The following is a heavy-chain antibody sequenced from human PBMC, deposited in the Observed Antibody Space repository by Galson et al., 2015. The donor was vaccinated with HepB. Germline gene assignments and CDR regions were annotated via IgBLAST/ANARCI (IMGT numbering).Heavy chain of an antibody. V-gene: IGHV3-7*01. CDR1: GFTFSNSW. J-gene: IGHJ4*02. D-gene: IGHD3-10*01. CDR2: MTRDGNEK. CDR3: ATYSRFGAGEFHY. Sequence: SLRLSCAASGFTFSNSWMSWVRQAPGKGLEWVASMTRDGNEKYFADSVKGRFTISRDNAKNSLYLQMNTLRAEDTAVYYCATYSRFGAGEFHYWGQGTLVTVSS.